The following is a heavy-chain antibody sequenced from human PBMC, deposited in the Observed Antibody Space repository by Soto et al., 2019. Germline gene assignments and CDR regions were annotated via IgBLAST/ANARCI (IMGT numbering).Heavy chain of an antibody. D-gene: IGHD3-10*01. CDR2: LIPVLGRT. J-gene: IGHJ4*02. CDR1: GRSFGTSL. CDR3: ATGTAGVRIDDFDS. Sequence: QVQLVQSGAELKMPGPWVKVSLRTSGRSFGTSLAPWGRKAPGQGLEWVGGLIPVLGRTFYAQRFRGRVSITADESATTAFLDLASLRFDDTAVYYCATGTAGVRIDDFDSWGQGSLVTVSS. V-gene: IGHV1-69*01.